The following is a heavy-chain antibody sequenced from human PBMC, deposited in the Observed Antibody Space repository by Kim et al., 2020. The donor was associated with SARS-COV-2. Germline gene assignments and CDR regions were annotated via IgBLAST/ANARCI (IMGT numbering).Heavy chain of an antibody. CDR1: GFTFGDYA. D-gene: IGHD3-10*01. Sequence: GGSLRLSCAASGFTFGDYAMHWVRQAPGKGLEWVSGISWNSGSIGYADSVKGRFTISRDNAKNSLYLQMNSLRAEDTALYYCAKDNLAMVRGAGDYWGQGTLVTVSS. CDR2: ISWNSGSI. CDR3: AKDNLAMVRGAGDY. J-gene: IGHJ4*02. V-gene: IGHV3-9*01.